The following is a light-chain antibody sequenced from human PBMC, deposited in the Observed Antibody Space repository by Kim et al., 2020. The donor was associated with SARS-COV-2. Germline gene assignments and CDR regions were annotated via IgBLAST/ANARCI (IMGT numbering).Light chain of an antibody. CDR3: QVWDASSDHPGV. CDR1: NLGSKI. V-gene: IGLV3-21*04. J-gene: IGLJ1*01. Sequence: SYELTQPPSVSVAPGKTARITCGGNNLGSKIVHWYQQKPGQAPVLLIFYNGDRPSGIPELFSASKSGNTATLTISRVEAGDESDYYCQVWDASSDHPGVFGTGTKVTVL. CDR2: YNG.